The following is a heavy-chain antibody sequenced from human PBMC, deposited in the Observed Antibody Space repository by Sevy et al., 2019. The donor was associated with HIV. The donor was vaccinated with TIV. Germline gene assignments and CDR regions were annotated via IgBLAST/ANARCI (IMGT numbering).Heavy chain of an antibody. Sequence: SETLSLTCTVSGGSVSSGSYYWSWIRQPPGKGLEWIGHIYYTGSTNYNPSLKSRVIISIDTSKNQFSLKLSSVTAADTAVYYCATGGCTNGICYRSYYYHAMDVWGQGTTVTVSS. J-gene: IGHJ6*02. D-gene: IGHD2-8*01. CDR2: IYYTGST. V-gene: IGHV4-61*01. CDR1: GGSVSSGSYY. CDR3: ATGGCTNGICYRSYYYHAMDV.